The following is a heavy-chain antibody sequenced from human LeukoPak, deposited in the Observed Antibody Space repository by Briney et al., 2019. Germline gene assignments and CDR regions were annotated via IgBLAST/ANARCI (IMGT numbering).Heavy chain of an antibody. CDR1: GFTFSSYA. Sequence: GGSLRLSCAASGFTFSSYAMSWVRQAPGKGLEWVSSISSSSSYIYYADSVKGRFTISRDNAKNSLYLQMNSLRAEDTAVYYCAREGTTVVTPGIGYYYYGMDVWGQGTTVTVSS. D-gene: IGHD4-23*01. V-gene: IGHV3-21*01. J-gene: IGHJ6*02. CDR3: AREGTTVVTPGIGYYYYGMDV. CDR2: ISSSSSYI.